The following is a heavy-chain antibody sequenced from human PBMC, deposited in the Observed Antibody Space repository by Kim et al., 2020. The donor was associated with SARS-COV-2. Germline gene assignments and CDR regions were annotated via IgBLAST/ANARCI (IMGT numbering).Heavy chain of an antibody. Sequence: GGSLRLSCAASGFTFSSYGMHWVRQAPGKGLEWVAVISYDGSNKYYADSVKGRFTISRDNSKNTLYLQMNSLRAEDTAVYYCAKDSEAAAGTFNYYYYGMDVGGQGTTVTVSS. CDR2: ISYDGSNK. CDR3: AKDSEAAAGTFNYYYYGMDV. CDR1: GFTFSSYG. D-gene: IGHD6-13*01. V-gene: IGHV3-30*18. J-gene: IGHJ6*02.